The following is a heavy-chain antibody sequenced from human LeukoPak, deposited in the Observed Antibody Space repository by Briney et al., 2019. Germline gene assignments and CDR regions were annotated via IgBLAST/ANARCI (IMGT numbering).Heavy chain of an antibody. J-gene: IGHJ4*02. CDR2: IIPIFGTA. D-gene: IGHD1-26*01. Sequence: GASVKVSCKASGYTFTGYYMHWVRQAPGQGLEWMGGIIPIFGTANYAQKFQGRVTITADKSTSTAYMELSSLRSEDTAVYYCARAGSVGAHDYWGQGTLVTVSS. CDR1: GYTFTGYY. CDR3: ARAGSVGAHDY. V-gene: IGHV1-69*06.